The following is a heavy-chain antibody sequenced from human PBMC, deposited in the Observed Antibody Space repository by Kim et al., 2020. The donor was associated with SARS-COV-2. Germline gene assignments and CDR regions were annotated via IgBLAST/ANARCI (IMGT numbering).Heavy chain of an antibody. CDR2: ISSSSSDI. CDR1: GFTFSSYS. D-gene: IGHD6-13*01. Sequence: GGSLRLSCAASGFTFSSYSMNWVRQAPGKGLEWVSSISSSSSDIYYADSVKGRFTISRDNAKNSLYLQMNSLRAEDTAVYYCARGPYSTPDRDNNWFDPWGQGTLVTVSS. V-gene: IGHV3-21*01. J-gene: IGHJ5*02. CDR3: ARGPYSTPDRDNNWFDP.